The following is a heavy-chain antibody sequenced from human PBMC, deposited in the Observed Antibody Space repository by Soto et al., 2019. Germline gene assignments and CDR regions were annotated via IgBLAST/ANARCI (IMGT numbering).Heavy chain of an antibody. V-gene: IGHV1-18*04. CDR1: GYTFTSYG. J-gene: IGHJ4*02. D-gene: IGHD3-10*01. Sequence: ASVKVSCKASGYTFTSYGISWLRQAPGQGLEWMGWISAYNGNTNYAQKLQGRVTMTTDTSTSTAYMELRSLRSDDTAVYYCARDTMVRGVFKYWGQGTLVTVSS. CDR3: ARDTMVRGVFKY. CDR2: ISAYNGNT.